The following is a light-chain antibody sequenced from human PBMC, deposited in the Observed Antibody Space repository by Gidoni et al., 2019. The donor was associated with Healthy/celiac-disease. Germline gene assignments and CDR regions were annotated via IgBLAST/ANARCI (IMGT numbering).Light chain of an antibody. CDR1: QSVSSY. Sequence: VLTQSPATLSLSPGERATLSCRASQSVSSYLAWYQQKPGQAPRLLIYDASNRATGIPARFSGSGSGTDFTLTISSLQPEDFAVYYCQQRSNWPYTFGQGTKLEIK. J-gene: IGKJ2*01. CDR3: QQRSNWPYT. CDR2: DAS. V-gene: IGKV3-11*01.